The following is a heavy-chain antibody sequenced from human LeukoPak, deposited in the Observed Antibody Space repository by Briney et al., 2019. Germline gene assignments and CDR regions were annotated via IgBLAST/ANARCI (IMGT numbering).Heavy chain of an antibody. V-gene: IGHV3-15*01. CDR3: TTEIRGYDFWSGYHAFDI. CDR1: GFTFSNAW. CDR2: IKSKTDGGTT. Sequence: GGSLRLSCAASGFTFSNAWMSWVRQAPGKGLEWVGRIKSKTDGGTTDYAAPVKGRFTISRDDSKNTLYLQMNSLKTEDTAVYYCTTEIRGYDFWSGYHAFDIWGQGTMVTVSS. J-gene: IGHJ3*02. D-gene: IGHD3-3*01.